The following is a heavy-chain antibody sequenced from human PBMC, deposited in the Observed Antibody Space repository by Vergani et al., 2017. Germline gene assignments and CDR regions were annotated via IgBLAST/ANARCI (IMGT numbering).Heavy chain of an antibody. CDR3: ASSAYYDFWSGYQRNWYFDL. Sequence: EVQLVESGGGLVQPGGSLRLSCAASGFTFSSYSMNWVRQAPGKGLEWVSYISSSGSTIYYADSVKGRFTISRDNAKNSLYLQMNSLRAEDTAVYYCASSAYYDFWSGYQRNWYFDLWGRGTLVTVSS. D-gene: IGHD3-3*01. CDR2: ISSSGSTI. J-gene: IGHJ2*01. CDR1: GFTFSSYS. V-gene: IGHV3-48*04.